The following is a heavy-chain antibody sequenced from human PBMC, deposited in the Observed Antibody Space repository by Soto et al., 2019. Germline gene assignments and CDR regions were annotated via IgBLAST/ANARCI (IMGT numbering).Heavy chain of an antibody. D-gene: IGHD6-19*01. Sequence: ASVKVSCKASGYTFTGYYMHWVRQAPGQGLEWMAWINPNSGGTNYAQKFQGWVTMTRDTSISTAYMELSRLRSDDTAVYYCARSVAGDYYYYGMDVWGQGTTVTVSS. V-gene: IGHV1-2*04. CDR3: ARSVAGDYYYYGMDV. J-gene: IGHJ6*02. CDR1: GYTFTGYY. CDR2: INPNSGGT.